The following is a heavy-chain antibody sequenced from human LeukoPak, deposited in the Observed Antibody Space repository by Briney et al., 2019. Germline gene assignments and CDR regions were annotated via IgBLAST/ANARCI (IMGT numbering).Heavy chain of an antibody. Sequence: GGSLRLSCAASGFTFSSYAMHWVRQAPGKGLEWVAVISYDGSNKYYADSVKGRFTISRDNSKNTLYLQMNSLRAEDTAVYYCAREGCSSTSCYPYYYYYYGMDVWGQGTTVTVSS. J-gene: IGHJ6*02. D-gene: IGHD2-2*01. V-gene: IGHV3-30-3*01. CDR3: AREGCSSTSCYPYYYYYYGMDV. CDR2: ISYDGSNK. CDR1: GFTFSSYA.